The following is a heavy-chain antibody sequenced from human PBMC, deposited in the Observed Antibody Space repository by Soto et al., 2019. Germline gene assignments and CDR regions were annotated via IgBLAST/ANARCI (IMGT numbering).Heavy chain of an antibody. D-gene: IGHD3-10*01. CDR3: ARDPAGYNWFDP. V-gene: IGHV1-2*02. CDR1: GYTFTGYY. J-gene: IGHJ5*02. Sequence: QVQLVQSGAEVKKPGASVKVSCKASGYTFTGYYMHWVRQAPGQGLEWMGWINPNSGGTIYAQKFQGRVTMTRDTSISTAYMELSRLRSDDTAVYYCARDPAGYNWFDPWGQGTLVTVSS. CDR2: INPNSGGT.